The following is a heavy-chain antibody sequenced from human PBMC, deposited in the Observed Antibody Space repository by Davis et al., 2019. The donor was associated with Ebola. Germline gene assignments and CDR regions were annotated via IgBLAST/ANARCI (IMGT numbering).Heavy chain of an antibody. CDR2: IHHSGSA. CDR3: ARDTRPCGGDCYDDTFDM. Sequence: PSATLSLTCTVSGGSITTYFWSWIRQPPGKGLEWVGYIHHSGSANSNPSLKSRVTFSLDTSKIQVSLKLTSVTAADTAVYYCARDTRPCGGDCYDDTFDMWGQGTMVIVSS. J-gene: IGHJ3*02. CDR1: GGSITTYF. V-gene: IGHV4-59*12. D-gene: IGHD2-21*01.